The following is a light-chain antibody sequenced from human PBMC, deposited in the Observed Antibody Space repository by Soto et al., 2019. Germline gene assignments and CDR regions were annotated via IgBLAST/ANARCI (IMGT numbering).Light chain of an antibody. CDR1: QSVSSSY. V-gene: IGKV3-20*01. CDR3: QQHDNSPLT. J-gene: IGKJ4*01. CDR2: GAS. Sequence: DIVLTQSPGTLSLSPGERAALSCRASQSVSSSYLACYQQKPGQAPRLLIYGASNRATGIPDRFSGSGSGTDFTLTISRLEPEDFAVYYCQQHDNSPLTFGGGTKVEIK.